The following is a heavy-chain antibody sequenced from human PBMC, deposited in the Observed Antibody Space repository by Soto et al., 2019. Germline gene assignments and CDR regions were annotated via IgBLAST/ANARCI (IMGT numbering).Heavy chain of an antibody. CDR1: GFTFDYYW. CDR2: LQTDGSHS. CDR3: ARGGDPDY. V-gene: IGHV3-74*01. D-gene: IGHD2-21*02. Sequence: EVQLVESGGGLVQPGGSLRLSCVASGFTFDYYWMHWVRQAPGEGLMWVSRLQTDGSHSDYADSVKGRFTISRDNAKNPLYLPLNTLRAEGTAVSYCARGGDPDYWGQGTLVTVSS. J-gene: IGHJ4*02.